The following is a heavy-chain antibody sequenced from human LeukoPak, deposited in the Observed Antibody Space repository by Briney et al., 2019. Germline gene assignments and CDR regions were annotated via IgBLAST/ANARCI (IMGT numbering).Heavy chain of an antibody. J-gene: IGHJ6*02. V-gene: IGHV3-30*02. D-gene: IGHD2/OR15-2a*01. CDR3: AKDAGYFSDLYYYGMDV. Sequence: DSVMGRFTISRDNSRNTLYLQMNSLRAADTAVYYCAKDAGYFSDLYYYGMDVWGQGTTVTVSS.